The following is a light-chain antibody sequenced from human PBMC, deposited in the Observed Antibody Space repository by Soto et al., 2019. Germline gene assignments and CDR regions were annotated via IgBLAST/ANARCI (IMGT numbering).Light chain of an antibody. CDR1: QIISSW. J-gene: IGKJ1*01. V-gene: IGKV1-5*03. CDR2: KAS. CDR3: QQYNSYSPWT. Sequence: DIQMTQSPSTLSASVGDRVTITCRASQIISSWLAWYQQKPGKAPKLLIYKASSLESGVPSRFSGSGSGTEFTLTFSSLQPDDFAIYYCQQYNSYSPWTFGQGTKVEIK.